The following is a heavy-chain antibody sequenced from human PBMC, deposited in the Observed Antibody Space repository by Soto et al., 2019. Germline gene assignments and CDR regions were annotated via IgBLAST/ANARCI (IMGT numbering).Heavy chain of an antibody. Sequence: SETLSLTCTVSGDSINNYYWSWIRQPPGKRLEWIGYIYYTGSTTYNPSLESRVTMSVDTSKNQFSLKLNSVNAADTAVYYCAKYSSTEAEGFTLDYWGRGNLVTVSS. CDR3: AKYSSTEAEGFTLDY. V-gene: IGHV4-59*01. D-gene: IGHD2-2*01. J-gene: IGHJ4*02. CDR2: IYYTGST. CDR1: GDSINNYY.